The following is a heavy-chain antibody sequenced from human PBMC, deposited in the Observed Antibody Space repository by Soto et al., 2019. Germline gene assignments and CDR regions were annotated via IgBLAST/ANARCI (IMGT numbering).Heavy chain of an antibody. CDR2: ISYSGST. V-gene: IGHV4-30-4*01. Sequence: QGQLQESGPGLVKPSQTLSLTCTVSGGSISSGDYYWSWIRQPPGKGLEWIGYISYSGSTYYNPSLKSRVTISVDTSKNQFSLKLSYVTAADTAVYYCARDLDTAMANDAFDIGGQGTMFTVSS. J-gene: IGHJ3*02. CDR1: GGSISSGDYY. D-gene: IGHD5-18*01. CDR3: ARDLDTAMANDAFDI.